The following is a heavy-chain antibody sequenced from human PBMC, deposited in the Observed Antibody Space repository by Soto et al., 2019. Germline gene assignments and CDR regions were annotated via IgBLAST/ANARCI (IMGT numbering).Heavy chain of an antibody. CDR1: GDSITSSSHY. J-gene: IGHJ4*02. D-gene: IGHD2-2*01. CDR3: ARGRVVPVIRHLDY. Sequence: SETLSLTCSVSGDSITSSSHYWGWIRQSPGKGLEWIGKINHSGSTHYNPSLKSRVTISVDTSKNQFSLKLSSVTAADTAVYYCARGRVVPVIRHLDYWGQGTLVTVSS. V-gene: IGHV4-39*07. CDR2: INHSGST.